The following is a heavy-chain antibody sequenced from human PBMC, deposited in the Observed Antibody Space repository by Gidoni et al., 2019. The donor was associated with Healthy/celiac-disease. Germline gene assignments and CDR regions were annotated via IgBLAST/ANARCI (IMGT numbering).Heavy chain of an antibody. CDR1: GYTCTSYY. D-gene: IGHD3-10*01. V-gene: IGHV1-46*01. Sequence: QVQLVQSGAEVKKPGASVKVSCKASGYTCTSYYMHWVRQAPGQGLEWMGIINPSGGSTSYAQKFQGRVTMTRDTSTSTVYMELSSLRSEDTAVYYCAGQGADYYGSGSYYGEFDYWGQGTLVTVSS. J-gene: IGHJ4*02. CDR3: AGQGADYYGSGSYYGEFDY. CDR2: INPSGGST.